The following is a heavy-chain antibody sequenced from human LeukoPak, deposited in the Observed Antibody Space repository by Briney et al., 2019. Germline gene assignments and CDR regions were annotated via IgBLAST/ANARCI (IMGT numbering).Heavy chain of an antibody. CDR2: INPNSGGT. Sequence: GASVKVSCKASGYTFTGYYMHWVRQAPGQGLEWMGWINPNSGGTNYAQKFQGRVTMTRDTSISTAYMELSRLRSDDTAVYYCAKDYYVLRFLEWSSPFDYWGQGTLVTVSS. V-gene: IGHV1-2*02. CDR3: AKDYYVLRFLEWSSPFDY. D-gene: IGHD3-3*01. CDR1: GYTFTGYY. J-gene: IGHJ4*02.